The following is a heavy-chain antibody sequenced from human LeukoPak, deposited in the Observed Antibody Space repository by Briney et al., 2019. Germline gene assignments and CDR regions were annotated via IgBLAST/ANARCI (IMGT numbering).Heavy chain of an antibody. D-gene: IGHD3-22*01. CDR1: GFPFHNYW. CDR2: VNQDGSEA. CDR3: ARDPQNSSPMIFDY. J-gene: IGHJ4*02. Sequence: GGSLRLSCAASGFPFHNYWMTWVRQAPGKGLEWVAQVNQDGSEAHYADSVKARFTISRDNAKSSVSLQMNSLRAEDTAVYYCARDPQNSSPMIFDYWGQGTLVTVSS. V-gene: IGHV3-7*01.